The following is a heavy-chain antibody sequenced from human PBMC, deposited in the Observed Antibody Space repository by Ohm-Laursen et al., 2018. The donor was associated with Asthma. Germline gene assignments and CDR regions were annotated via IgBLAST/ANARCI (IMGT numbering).Heavy chain of an antibody. CDR2: INPSGGST. V-gene: IGHV1-46*01. CDR3: ATEDVVGASNTFDY. J-gene: IGHJ4*02. Sequence: ASVKVSCKSSGYTFTSYYMHWVRQAPGQGPEWMGIINPSGGSTSYAQKFQGRVTMTRDTSTSTVYMGLSSLRSEDTAVYYCATEDVVGASNTFDYWGQGTLVTVSS. CDR1: GYTFTSYY. D-gene: IGHD1-26*01.